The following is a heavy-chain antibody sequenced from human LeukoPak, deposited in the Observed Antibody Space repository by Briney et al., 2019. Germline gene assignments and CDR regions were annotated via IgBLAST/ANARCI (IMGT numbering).Heavy chain of an antibody. D-gene: IGHD2-15*01. V-gene: IGHV3-74*01. CDR3: VRGPWGSYEGAFDY. J-gene: IGHJ4*02. CDR2: VKSDGSST. CDR1: GFTFSRHW. Sequence: PGGSLRLSCAASGFTFSRHWMYWVRQAPGKGLVWVSRVKSDGSSTSYADSVKGRFTISRDNAKNTLYLEMNSLRAEDTAVHYCVRGPWGSYEGAFDYWGQGTIVTVSS.